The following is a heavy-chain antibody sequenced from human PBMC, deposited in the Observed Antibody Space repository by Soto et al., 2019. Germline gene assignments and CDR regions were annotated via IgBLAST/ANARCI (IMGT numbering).Heavy chain of an antibody. CDR3: ARGTEYPHDGMDV. J-gene: IGHJ6*02. Sequence: QVQLQESGPGLVKPSQTLSLTCTVSGGSISSGGYYWSWIRQHPGKGLEWSGYIYYSGSTYYNPSLKSRVTTAVNTSKNQFSLKLSSVTAADTAVYYCARGTEYPHDGMDVWGQGTTVTVSS. CDR1: GGSISSGGYY. D-gene: IGHD2-2*01. V-gene: IGHV4-31*03. CDR2: IYYSGST.